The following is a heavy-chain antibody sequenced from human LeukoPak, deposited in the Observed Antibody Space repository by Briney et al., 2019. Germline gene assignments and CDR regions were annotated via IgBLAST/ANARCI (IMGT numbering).Heavy chain of an antibody. CDR2: IIPILGIA. CDR3: ATRPDGGNTEYYDYYYYYGMDV. J-gene: IGHJ6*02. D-gene: IGHD4-23*01. Sequence: SVKVSCKASGYTFTSYGISWVRQAPGQGLEWMGRIIPILGIANHAQKFQGRVTITADKSTSTAYMELSSLRSEDTAVYYCATRPDGGNTEYYDYYYYYGMDVWGQGTTVTVSS. CDR1: GYTFTSYG. V-gene: IGHV1-69*04.